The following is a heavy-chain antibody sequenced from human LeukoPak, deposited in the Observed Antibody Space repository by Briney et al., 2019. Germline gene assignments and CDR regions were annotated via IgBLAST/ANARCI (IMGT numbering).Heavy chain of an antibody. J-gene: IGHJ4*02. CDR3: ARGPLYCSGGSCYPAGFDY. Sequence: GGSLRLSCAASGFTFGSYGMHWVRQAPGEGLEWVSIIWYDGSDKYYADSVKGRFTISRDNSKNTLYLQMNSLRAEDTAVYYCARGPLYCSGGSCYPAGFDYWGQGTLVTVSS. V-gene: IGHV3-33*01. D-gene: IGHD2-15*01. CDR2: IWYDGSDK. CDR1: GFTFGSYG.